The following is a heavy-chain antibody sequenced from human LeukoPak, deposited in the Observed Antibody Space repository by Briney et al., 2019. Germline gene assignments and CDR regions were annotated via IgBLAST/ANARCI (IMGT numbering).Heavy chain of an antibody. D-gene: IGHD4-23*01. J-gene: IGHJ4*02. CDR2: IYYSGST. CDR1: GGSISSSSYY. CDR3: ARWRGGKANYFDY. V-gene: IGHV4-39*07. Sequence: KASETLSLTCTVSGGSISSSSYYWGWIRQPPGKGLEWIGSIYYSGSTYYNPSLKSRVTISVDTSKNQFSLKLSSVTAADTAVYYCARWRGGKANYFDYWGQGTLVTVSS.